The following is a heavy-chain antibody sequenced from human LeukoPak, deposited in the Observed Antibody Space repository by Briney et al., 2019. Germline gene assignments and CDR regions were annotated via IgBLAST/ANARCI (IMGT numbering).Heavy chain of an antibody. J-gene: IGHJ5*02. Sequence: GGSLRLSCVASGFTFRCYWMSWVRQAPGKGLELVANIKQDGSEKYYVDSVKGRFTISRDNAENSVYLEMNSLRAEDTAVYHCARTTGALPFDLWGQGTLVTVSP. V-gene: IGHV3-7*01. CDR3: ARTTGALPFDL. D-gene: IGHD1-1*01. CDR2: IKQDGSEK. CDR1: GFTFRCYW.